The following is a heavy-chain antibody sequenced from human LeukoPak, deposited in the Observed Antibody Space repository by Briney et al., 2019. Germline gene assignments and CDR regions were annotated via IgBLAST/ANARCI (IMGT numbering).Heavy chain of an antibody. CDR1: GFTFSSYS. Sequence: GGSLRLSCAASGFTFSSYSMNWVRQAPGKGLEWVSSISSSSSYIYYADSVKGRFTISRDNAKNSLYLQMNSLRAEDTAVYYCARDGDSSGYYSLFDYWGQGTLVTVSS. CDR2: ISSSSSYI. CDR3: ARDGDSSGYYSLFDY. J-gene: IGHJ4*02. D-gene: IGHD3-22*01. V-gene: IGHV3-21*01.